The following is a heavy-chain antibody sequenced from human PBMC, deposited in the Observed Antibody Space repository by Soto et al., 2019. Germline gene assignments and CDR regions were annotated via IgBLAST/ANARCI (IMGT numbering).Heavy chain of an antibody. V-gene: IGHV3-21*01. CDR2: ISGDSNYI. CDR3: AREAHFYGRSDVFDI. J-gene: IGHJ3*02. D-gene: IGHD3-10*02. Sequence: GSLRLSCAASGFTFSTYTMTWVRQAPGRGLEWVSSISGDSNYIYYADSVKGRFTISRGNAKNSLYLQVNSLRADDTAVYYCAREAHFYGRSDVFDIWGQGTTVTVSS. CDR1: GFTFSTYT.